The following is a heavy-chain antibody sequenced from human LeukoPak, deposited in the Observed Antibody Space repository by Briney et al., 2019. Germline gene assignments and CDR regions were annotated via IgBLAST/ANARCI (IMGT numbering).Heavy chain of an antibody. Sequence: GGSLRLSCAASGFTFSGYTLHWVRQAPGKGLEYVSAIISHGGSTHYADSVRGRFTVSRDNSKNTLYLQMDSLRAEDMAVYYCARITMGATSANFYYYFLDAWGKGTTVTVSS. V-gene: IGHV3-64*02. CDR2: IISHGGST. CDR1: GFTFSGYT. CDR3: ARITMGATSANFYYYFLDA. D-gene: IGHD3-3*01. J-gene: IGHJ6*03.